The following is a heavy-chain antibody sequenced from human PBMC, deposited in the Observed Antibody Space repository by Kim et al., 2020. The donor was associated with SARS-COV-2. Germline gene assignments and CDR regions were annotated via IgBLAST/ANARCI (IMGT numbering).Heavy chain of an antibody. CDR3: ARIRGDFWSGYFDY. Sequence: STSLKSRLTISKDTSKSQVVLTMTNMDPVDTATYYCARIRGDFWSGYFDYWGQGTLVTVSS. V-gene: IGHV2-26*01. D-gene: IGHD3-3*01. J-gene: IGHJ4*02.